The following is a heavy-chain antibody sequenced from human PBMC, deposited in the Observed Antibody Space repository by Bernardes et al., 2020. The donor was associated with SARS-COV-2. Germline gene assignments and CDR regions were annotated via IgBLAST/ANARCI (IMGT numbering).Heavy chain of an antibody. J-gene: IGHJ4*02. CDR3: TKVAQKAESDY. V-gene: IGHV3-9*01. CDR1: GFTFGDYT. Sequence: GGSLRLSCVTSGFTFGDYTMHWVRQGPGKGLEWVAGITWNSGKIAYADSVKGRFTVSRDNAKNSLYLQMNSLRPEDTALYYCTKVAQKAESDYWGQGTLVTVSS. CDR2: ITWNSGKI.